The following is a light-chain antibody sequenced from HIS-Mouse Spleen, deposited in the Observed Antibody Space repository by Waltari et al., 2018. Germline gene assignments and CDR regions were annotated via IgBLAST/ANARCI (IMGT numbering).Light chain of an antibody. CDR2: EDS. J-gene: IGLJ2*01. Sequence: SYELTQPPSVSVSPGQTARITCSGDALPKKYAYWYQQKSGQAPVLVIDEDSKRPSGIPERFSGSRAGTVATLTIRGAQVEDEADYYCYSTDSSGNHRVFGGGTKLTVL. CDR1: ALPKKY. V-gene: IGLV3-10*01. CDR3: YSTDSSGNHRV.